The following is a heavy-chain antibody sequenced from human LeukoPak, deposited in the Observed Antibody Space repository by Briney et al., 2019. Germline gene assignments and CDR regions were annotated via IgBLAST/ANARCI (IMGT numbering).Heavy chain of an antibody. J-gene: IGHJ4*02. Sequence: ASAKVSCKASGYSFTGLNINWVRQATGQGLEWMGWMDPNSGNTGNAQQFRGRVTMTRDTSISTAYMELNSLRSEDTAVYYCARGTNYYDSRYYFDYWGQGSLVTASS. CDR2: MDPNSGNT. V-gene: IGHV1-8*01. CDR3: ARGTNYYDSRYYFDY. D-gene: IGHD3-22*01. CDR1: GYSFTGLN.